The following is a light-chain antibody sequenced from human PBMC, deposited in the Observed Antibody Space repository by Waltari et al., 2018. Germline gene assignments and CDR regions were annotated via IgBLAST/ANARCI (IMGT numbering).Light chain of an antibody. CDR3: QQYNHWPPIT. CDR2: EAS. J-gene: IGKJ5*01. V-gene: IGKV3-15*01. CDR1: QSVSSN. Sequence: EIVMTQSPDTMSVSPGERATFPCSASQSVSSNLAWYQQKPGQAPRLLIYEASTRATSTPARFSGSGSGTDFTLTISSLQSEDSAVYYWQQYNHWPPITFGQGTRREIK.